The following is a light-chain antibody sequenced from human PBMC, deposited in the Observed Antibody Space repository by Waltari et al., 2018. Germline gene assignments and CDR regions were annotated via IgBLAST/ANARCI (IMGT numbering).Light chain of an antibody. CDR2: KIS. J-gene: IGKJ4*01. V-gene: IGKV2-24*01. CDR1: QRHVHSDGNTD. CDR3: LQATQFPLT. Sequence: DIVMTKTPLSSPVTLGQPASIYCRSSQRHVHSDGNTDLRWYPQRPGQPPRLLIYKISNQFSGVPVRFSGSGAGTEFTLKISRVEAEDVWVYFCLQATQFPLTFGGGTELEIK.